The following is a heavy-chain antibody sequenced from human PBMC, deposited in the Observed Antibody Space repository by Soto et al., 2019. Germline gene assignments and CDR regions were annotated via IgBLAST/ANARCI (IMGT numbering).Heavy chain of an antibody. Sequence: QVQLVQSGAEVKEPGDSVRVSCEASGYTFTAYYIHWVRQAPGQGLEWMGWINPKFGDTPYAQDFQGRVSMTRDMSISTVYMELSRLTSDDTAIYYCARNMDYYYGPGSGNGHGFWGQGTTVTVFS. CDR3: ARNMDYYYGPGSGNGHGF. J-gene: IGHJ6*02. V-gene: IGHV1-2*02. D-gene: IGHD3-10*01. CDR2: INPKFGDT. CDR1: GYTFTAYY.